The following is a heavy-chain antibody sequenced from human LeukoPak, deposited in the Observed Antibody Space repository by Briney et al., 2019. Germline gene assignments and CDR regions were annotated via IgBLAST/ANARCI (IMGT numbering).Heavy chain of an antibody. V-gene: IGHV1-3*03. CDR1: GYTFTSYA. CDR3: ARARGYSPIGWFDP. D-gene: IGHD5-18*01. CDR2: INAGNGNT. J-gene: IGHJ5*02. Sequence: ASVKVSCKASGYTFTSYAMHWVRQAPGQRLEWMGWINAGNGNTKYSQEFQGRVTITRDTSASTAYMELSSLRSEDMAVYYCARARGYSPIGWFDPWGQGTLVTVSS.